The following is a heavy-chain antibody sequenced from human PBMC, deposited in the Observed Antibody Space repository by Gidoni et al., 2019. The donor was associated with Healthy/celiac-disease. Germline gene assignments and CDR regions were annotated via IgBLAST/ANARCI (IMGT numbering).Heavy chain of an antibody. D-gene: IGHD3-10*01. Sequence: EVQLVESGGGLVQPGGSLRLSCAASGFTFSSYEMNWVRQAPGKGLEWVSYISSSGSTIYYADSVKGRFTISRDNAKNSLYLQMNSLRAEDTAVYYCARDPGAYYYYYYGMDVWGQGTTVTVSS. V-gene: IGHV3-48*03. CDR1: GFTFSSYE. CDR3: ARDPGAYYYYYYGMDV. J-gene: IGHJ6*02. CDR2: ISSSGSTI.